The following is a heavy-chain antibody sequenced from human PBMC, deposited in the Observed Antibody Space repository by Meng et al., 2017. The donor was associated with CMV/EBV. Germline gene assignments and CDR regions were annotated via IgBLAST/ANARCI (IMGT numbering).Heavy chain of an antibody. CDR2: IKQDGSEK. CDR3: AKDISYSGSYHAFDY. J-gene: IGHJ4*02. CDR1: GFTFSSYW. V-gene: IGHV3-7*03. D-gene: IGHD1-26*01. Sequence: GESLRLSCAASGFTFSSYWMSWVRQAPGKGLEWVANIKQDGSEKYYVDSVKGRFTISRDNAKNSLYLQMNSLRAEDTALYYCAKDISYSGSYHAFDYWGQGTLVTVSS.